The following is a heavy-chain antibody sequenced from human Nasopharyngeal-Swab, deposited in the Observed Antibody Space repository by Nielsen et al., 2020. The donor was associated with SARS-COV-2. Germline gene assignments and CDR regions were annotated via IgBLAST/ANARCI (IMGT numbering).Heavy chain of an antibody. CDR2: ISSSSSTI. CDR3: ARLPSKFRKAVAGTQRDY. J-gene: IGHJ4*02. Sequence: GESLKISCAASGFTFSSYSMNWVRQAPGKGLEWVSYISSSSSTIYYADSVKGRFTISRDNAKNSLYLQMNSLRDEDTAVYYCARLPSKFRKAVAGTQRDYWGQGTLVTVSS. D-gene: IGHD6-19*01. V-gene: IGHV3-48*02. CDR1: GFTFSSYS.